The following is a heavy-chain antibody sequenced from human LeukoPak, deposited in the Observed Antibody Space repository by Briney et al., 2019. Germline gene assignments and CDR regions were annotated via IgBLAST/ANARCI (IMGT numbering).Heavy chain of an antibody. J-gene: IGHJ4*02. D-gene: IGHD3-10*01. CDR3: ARSGTSGSYIVDY. Sequence: GASVKVSCKASGYSFTSHYMHRVRQAPGQGLGWMGVINPSGGTTTYTQKFQGRVTMTSDTSTSTVYMELSSLRSEDTAVYFCARSGTSGSYIVDYWGQGTLVTVSS. CDR2: INPSGGTT. V-gene: IGHV1-46*01. CDR1: GYSFTSHY.